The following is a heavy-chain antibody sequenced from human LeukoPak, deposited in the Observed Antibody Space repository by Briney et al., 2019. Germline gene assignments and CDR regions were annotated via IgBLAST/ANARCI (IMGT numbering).Heavy chain of an antibody. CDR2: IYGGGGT. D-gene: IGHD3-10*01. CDR3: ARDRAGTQSWVEFDL. J-gene: IGHJ5*02. Sequence: VGSLRLTCTASGFTVSGTYMDWVRQAPGKGLDWVSVIYGGGGTVYADSVKGRFIISRDNSKNMVYLQMNSLRTEDSAVYYCARDRAGTQSWVEFDLWGQGTQVTVSS. CDR1: GFTVSGTY. V-gene: IGHV3-53*05.